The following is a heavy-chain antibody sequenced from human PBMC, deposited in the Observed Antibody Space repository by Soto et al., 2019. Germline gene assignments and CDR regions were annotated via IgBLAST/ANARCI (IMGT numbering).Heavy chain of an antibody. Sequence: SVKVSGKASGGTFSSYAISWVRQAPGQGLEWMGGIIPIFGTANYAQKFQGRVTITADESTSTAYMELSSLRSEDTAVYYCARVRYYDSSGYYGREDYWGQGTLVTVSS. CDR3: ARVRYYDSSGYYGREDY. CDR2: IIPIFGTA. V-gene: IGHV1-69*13. CDR1: GGTFSSYA. D-gene: IGHD3-22*01. J-gene: IGHJ4*02.